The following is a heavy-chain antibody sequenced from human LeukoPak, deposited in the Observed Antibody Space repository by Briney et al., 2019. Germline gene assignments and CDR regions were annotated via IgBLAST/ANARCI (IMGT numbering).Heavy chain of an antibody. D-gene: IGHD5-12*01. CDR2: ISGSGGST. CDR1: GFTVSSNY. J-gene: IGHJ4*02. V-gene: IGHV3-53*01. CDR3: ARVVAARKDY. Sequence: GGSLRLSCAASGFTVSSNYMSWVRQAPGQGLEWVSAISGSGGSTYYADSVKGRFTISRDNSKNTLYLQMNSLRAEDTAVYYCARVVAARKDYWGQGTLVTVSS.